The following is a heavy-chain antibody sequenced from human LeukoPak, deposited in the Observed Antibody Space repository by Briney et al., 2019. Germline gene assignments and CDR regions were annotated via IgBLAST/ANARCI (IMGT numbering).Heavy chain of an antibody. V-gene: IGHV3-15*01. CDR1: GLSFNNAW. CDR3: ARGGYSSSFDY. D-gene: IGHD6-13*01. Sequence: GGSLRLSCAASGLSFNNAWMTWVRQLPGQGLEWVGRIKSKNDGGTTDYAAPVKGRFTIARDDSKNTVFLQMNSLRAEDTAVYYCARGGYSSSFDYWGQGTLVTVSS. J-gene: IGHJ4*02. CDR2: IKSKNDGGTT.